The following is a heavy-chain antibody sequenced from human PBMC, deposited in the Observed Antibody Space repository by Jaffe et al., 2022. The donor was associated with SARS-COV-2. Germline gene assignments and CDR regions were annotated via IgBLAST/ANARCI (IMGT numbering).Heavy chain of an antibody. CDR3: TTSNPWFGP. CDR1: GFTFSNAW. CDR2: IRSKSAGGTT. Sequence: EVQLVESGGGLVEPGGSLTLSCAASGFTFSNAWMSWVRQAPGKGLEWLGRIRSKSAGGTTEYPTPVKGRFTISRDESKNTLYLQMNSLKTEDTAVYYCTTSNPWFGPWGRGTLVTVSS. J-gene: IGHJ5*02. V-gene: IGHV3-15*01.